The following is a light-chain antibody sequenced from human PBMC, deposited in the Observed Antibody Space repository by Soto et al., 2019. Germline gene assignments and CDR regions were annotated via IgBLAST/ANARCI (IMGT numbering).Light chain of an antibody. CDR3: QQYGSSGT. CDR2: GAS. V-gene: IGKV3-20*01. J-gene: IGKJ1*01. Sequence: EIVLTQSPGTLSLSPGERATLSCRASQSVNNYYLAWYQQKPGQAPRLLIYGASNRATGIPDRFSGSGSGTDFTLTISRLEPEDFAVYYCQQYGSSGTFGQGTKVDIK. CDR1: QSVNNYY.